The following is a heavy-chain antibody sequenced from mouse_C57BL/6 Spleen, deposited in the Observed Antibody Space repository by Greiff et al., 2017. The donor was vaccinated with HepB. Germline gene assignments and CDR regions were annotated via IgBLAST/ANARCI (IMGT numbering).Heavy chain of an antibody. D-gene: IGHD1-2*01. Sequence: VQLQQSGTVLARPGASVKMSCKTSGYTFTSYWMHWVKQRPGQGLEWIGAIYPGNSDTSYNQKFKGKAKLTAVTSASTAYMELSSLTNEDSAVYYCTRERGYYGSEAWFAYWGQGTLVTVSA. CDR1: GYTFTSYW. V-gene: IGHV1-5*01. CDR3: TRERGYYGSEAWFAY. J-gene: IGHJ3*01. CDR2: IYPGNSDT.